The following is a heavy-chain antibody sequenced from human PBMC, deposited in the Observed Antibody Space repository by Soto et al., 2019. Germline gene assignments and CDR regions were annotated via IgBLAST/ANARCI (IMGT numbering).Heavy chain of an antibody. Sequence: QVQLVQSGAEVKKPGASVKVSCKASGYTFTGYYMHWVRQAPGQGLEWMGWINPNSGGTNYAQKCQGGVTMTRDTSISTAYMELSRLRSDDTAVYYCARSYYDSSGFSNDAFDIWGQGTMVTVSS. CDR3: ARSYYDSSGFSNDAFDI. D-gene: IGHD3-22*01. CDR1: GYTFTGYY. J-gene: IGHJ3*02. V-gene: IGHV1-2*02. CDR2: INPNSGGT.